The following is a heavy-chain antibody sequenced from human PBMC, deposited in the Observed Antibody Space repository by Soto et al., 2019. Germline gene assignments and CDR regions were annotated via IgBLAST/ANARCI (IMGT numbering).Heavy chain of an antibody. CDR2: ISSSSSTI. V-gene: IGHV3-48*04. CDR1: GFTFSSYS. CDR3: ARDWEGDPKPVDY. Sequence: GGSLRLSCAASGFTFSSYSMNWVRQAPGKGLEWVSYISSSSSTIYYADSVKGRFTISRDNAKNSLYLQMNSLRAEDTAVYYCARDWEGDPKPVDYWGQGTLVTVSS. D-gene: IGHD1-26*01. J-gene: IGHJ4*02.